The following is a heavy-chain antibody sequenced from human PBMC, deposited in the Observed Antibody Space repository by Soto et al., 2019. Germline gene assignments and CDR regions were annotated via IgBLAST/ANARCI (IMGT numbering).Heavy chain of an antibody. V-gene: IGHV3-7*01. CDR2: IKQDGSEK. CDR1: GFTFSSYW. J-gene: IGHJ6*03. CDR3: ARDYCSGGSCYYYMDV. Sequence: EVQLVESGGGLVQPGGSLRLSCAASGFTFSSYWMSWVRQAPGKGLEWVANIKQDGSEKYYVDSVKGRFTISRDNAKTSLYPQMNSLRAADTAVYYCARDYCSGGSCYYYMDVWGKGTTVTVSS. D-gene: IGHD2-15*01.